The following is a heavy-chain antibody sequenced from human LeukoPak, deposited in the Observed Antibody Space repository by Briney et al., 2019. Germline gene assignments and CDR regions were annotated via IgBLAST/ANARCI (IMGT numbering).Heavy chain of an antibody. J-gene: IGHJ4*02. V-gene: IGHV2-5*02. Sequence: VSGPTLLHPTQTLTLTCTFSGFSLRTSGVGVGWIRQPPGKALEWLALIYWDDDKSYSPFLKSRLTITKDSSKNQVVLTMTNMDPVATATYYCAHADYGDLIAYYFDYGGQGTLATVSS. CDR1: GFSLRTSGVG. CDR2: IYWDDDK. D-gene: IGHD4-17*01. CDR3: AHADYGDLIAYYFDY.